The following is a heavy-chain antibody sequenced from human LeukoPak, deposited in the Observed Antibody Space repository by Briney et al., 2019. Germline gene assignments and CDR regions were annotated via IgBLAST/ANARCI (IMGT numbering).Heavy chain of an antibody. J-gene: IGHJ4*02. V-gene: IGHV4-59*08. CDR3: ARGGKYSSSWYENYFDY. CDR2: IYYSGST. Sequence: SETLSLTCTVSGGSISSYYWSWIRQPPGKGLEWIGYIYYSGSTNYNPSLKSRVTISVDTSKNQFSLKLSSVTAADTAVYYCARGGKYSSSWYENYFDYWGQGTLVTVSS. D-gene: IGHD6-13*01. CDR1: GGSISSYY.